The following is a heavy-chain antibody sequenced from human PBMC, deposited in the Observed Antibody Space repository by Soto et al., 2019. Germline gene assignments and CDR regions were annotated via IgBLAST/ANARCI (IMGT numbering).Heavy chain of an antibody. D-gene: IGHD6-25*01. CDR1: GFSLRSYG. Sequence: SGGSLRLSCAASGFSLRSYGMHWVRQAPGKGLEWVAVISYDGSNKFHADSVKGRFMISRDNSKSTLYLQMNSLRPEDTAVYYCAKNRLANSPYYYYYYGMDVWGQGTTVTVSS. CDR2: ISYDGSNK. V-gene: IGHV3-30*18. J-gene: IGHJ6*02. CDR3: AKNRLANSPYYYYYYGMDV.